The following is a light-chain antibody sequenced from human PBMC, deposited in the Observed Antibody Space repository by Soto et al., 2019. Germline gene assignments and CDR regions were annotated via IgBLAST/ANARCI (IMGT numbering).Light chain of an antibody. J-gene: IGKJ2*01. CDR2: GAF. CDR3: QQYHSWPHT. CDR1: QSVTTN. V-gene: IGKV3-15*01. Sequence: ETVLTQSLATLSVSPGERATFSCKASQSVTTNLAWYQQKPGQVPRLLIYGAFTRATGIPARFSGSGSGTEFTLSISSLQSEDFAIYHCQQYHSWPHTFGQGT.